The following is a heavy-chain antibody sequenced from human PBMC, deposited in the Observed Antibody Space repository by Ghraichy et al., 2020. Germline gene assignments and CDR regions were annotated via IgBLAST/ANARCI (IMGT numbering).Heavy chain of an antibody. CDR1: GLTFSSYW. V-gene: IGHV3-74*01. D-gene: IGHD2-2*01. J-gene: IGHJ4*02. CDR3: VSANPTIDY. Sequence: GGYLRLSCAVSGLTFSSYWMHWVRQAPGKGLVWVSRVNSDGTSTTYADSVKGRFTISRDNAKNTLFLQMNSLRVEDTAVYYCVSANPTIDYWGQGTLVTVSS. CDR2: VNSDGTST.